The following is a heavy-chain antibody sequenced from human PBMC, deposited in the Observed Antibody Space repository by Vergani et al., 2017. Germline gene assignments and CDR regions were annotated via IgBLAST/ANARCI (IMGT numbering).Heavy chain of an antibody. CDR3: AKDRYSYGYAPCDY. CDR2: ISGSGGST. D-gene: IGHD5-18*01. V-gene: IGHV3-23*01. Sequence: EVQLLESGGGLVQPGGSLRLSCAASGFTFSSYAMRWVRQAPGKGLEWVSAISGSGGSTYYADSVKGRFTISRDNSKNTLYLQMNSLRAEDTAVYYCAKDRYSYGYAPCDYWGQGTLVTVSS. CDR1: GFTFSSYA. J-gene: IGHJ4*02.